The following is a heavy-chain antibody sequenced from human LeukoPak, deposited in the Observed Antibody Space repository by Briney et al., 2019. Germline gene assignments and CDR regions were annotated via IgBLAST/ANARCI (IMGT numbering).Heavy chain of an antibody. CDR3: AKDSRDYYDSSGSHDQVGGFDY. CDR2: ISYDGSNK. J-gene: IGHJ4*02. D-gene: IGHD3-22*01. V-gene: IGHV3-30*18. CDR1: GFTFSTYG. Sequence: PGGSLRLSCTASGFTFSTYGMHWVRQAPGKGLEWVAVISYDGSNKYYADSVKGRLTISRDNSKNTLYLKMNSLRAEDTDLYYCAKDSRDYYDSSGSHDQVGGFDYWGQGTLVTVSS.